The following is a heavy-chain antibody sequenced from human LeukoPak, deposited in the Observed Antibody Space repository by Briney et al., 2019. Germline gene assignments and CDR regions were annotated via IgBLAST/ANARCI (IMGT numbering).Heavy chain of an antibody. J-gene: IGHJ4*02. V-gene: IGHV4-59*01. Sequence: SETLSLTCTVSGGSISSYYWSWIRQPPGKGLEWIGYIYYSGSTSYNPSLKSRVTLSVDMSKSQFSLKLSSVTAADTAVYYCARVGYSGYGYYFDNWGQGTLVTVSS. CDR2: IYYSGST. CDR1: GGSISSYY. CDR3: ARVGYSGYGYYFDN. D-gene: IGHD5-12*01.